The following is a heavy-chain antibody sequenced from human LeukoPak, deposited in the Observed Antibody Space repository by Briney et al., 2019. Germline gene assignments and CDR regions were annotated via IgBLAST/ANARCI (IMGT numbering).Heavy chain of an antibody. CDR1: GGSFNGYY. J-gene: IGHJ6*03. CDR2: INHSGRT. Sequence: PSETLSLTCAVYGGSFNGYYWSWIRQPPGKGLEWIGEINHSGRTNYNPSLKSRVTISVDTSKNQFSLKLSSVTAADTAVYYCARYSNYGDYYYYYMDVWGKGTTVTVSS. V-gene: IGHV4-34*01. CDR3: ARYSNYGDYYYYYMDV. D-gene: IGHD4-11*01.